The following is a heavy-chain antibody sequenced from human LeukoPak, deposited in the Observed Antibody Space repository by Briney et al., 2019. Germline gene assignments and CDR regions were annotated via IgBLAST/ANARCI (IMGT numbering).Heavy chain of an antibody. CDR2: INPSGGST. CDR1: GYTFTSYG. V-gene: IGHV1-46*01. CDR3: ARSISGSYRDRPVDYFDY. J-gene: IGHJ4*02. D-gene: IGHD1-26*01. Sequence: ASVKVSCKASGYTFTSYGISWVRQAPGQGLEWMGIINPSGGSTSYAQKFQGRVTMTRDMSTSTVYMELSSLRSEDTAVYYCARSISGSYRDRPVDYFDYWGQGTLVTVSS.